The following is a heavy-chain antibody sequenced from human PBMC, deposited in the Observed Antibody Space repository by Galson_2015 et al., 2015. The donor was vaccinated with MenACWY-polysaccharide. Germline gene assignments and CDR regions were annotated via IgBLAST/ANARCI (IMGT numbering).Heavy chain of an antibody. D-gene: IGHD1-1*01. V-gene: IGHV3-21*01. CDR2: ITTGSTY. CDR1: GFTFSEYS. J-gene: IGHJ2*01. CDR3: ARSTDHWYLHL. Sequence: SLRLSCAASGFTFSEYSMNWVRQPPGQGLEWVSSITTGSTYADSVKDRFTTSRDNAKNSLYLQMNSLRAEDTAVYYCARSTDHWYLHLWGRGTLVTVSS.